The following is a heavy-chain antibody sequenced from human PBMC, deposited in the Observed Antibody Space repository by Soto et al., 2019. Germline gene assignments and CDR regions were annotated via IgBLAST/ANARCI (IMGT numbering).Heavy chain of an antibody. J-gene: IGHJ4*02. CDR3: AKIRWTISLQEEDAI. D-gene: IGHD2-15*01. CDR2: VIPIFGTP. V-gene: IGHV1-69*01. CDR1: GGTFGSYA. Sequence: QVQLVQSGAEVKKPGSSVKVSCKSSGGTFGSYAISWVRQAPGQGLEWMGGVIPIFGTPHYAQTFHGRGTITADLPTSTAYLELSSLKSADTAVYYCAKIRWTISLQEEDAIWGQGTLVTVSS.